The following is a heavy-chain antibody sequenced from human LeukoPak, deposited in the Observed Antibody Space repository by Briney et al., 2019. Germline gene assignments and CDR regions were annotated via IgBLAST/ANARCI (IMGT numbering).Heavy chain of an antibody. CDR2: IIPSLNRA. J-gene: IGHJ3*01. CDR3: ARRTDRVDDAFDV. Sequence: ASVKVSCKSSGGPFDNYAINWVRQAPGQGLEWMGRIIPSLNRANYAQIRVTITADKSTTTAYMELSGLRYEDTAVYYCARRTDRVDDAFDVWGQGTMVTVSS. D-gene: IGHD3/OR15-3a*01. CDR1: GGPFDNYA. V-gene: IGHV1-69*04.